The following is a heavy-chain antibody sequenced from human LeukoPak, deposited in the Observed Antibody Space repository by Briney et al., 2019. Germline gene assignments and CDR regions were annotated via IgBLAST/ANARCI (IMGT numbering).Heavy chain of an antibody. J-gene: IGHJ4*02. V-gene: IGHV1-8*01. CDR2: MNPNSGDT. CDR3: ARHGVRDY. D-gene: IGHD4-17*01. Sequence: ASVKVSCKASGYTFTSYDISWVRQATGQGLEWMGWMNPNSGDTGYVQKLQGRVTMTRNTSISTAYMELSSLRSEDTAVYYCARHGVRDYWGQGTLVTVSS. CDR1: GYTFTSYD.